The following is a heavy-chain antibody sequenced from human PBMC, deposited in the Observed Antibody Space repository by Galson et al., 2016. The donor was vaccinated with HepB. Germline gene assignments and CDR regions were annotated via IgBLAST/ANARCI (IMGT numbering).Heavy chain of an antibody. V-gene: IGHV3-23*01. CDR3: AKDHRGELPEQFDY. J-gene: IGHJ4*02. Sequence: SLRLSCAASGFSFYSDAMTWVRQAPGEGLEWVSGIGVSGGTTYYADSVRGRLTISRDNSRNTLYLQMDNLRAEDTAVYYCAKDHRGELPEQFDYWGQGTLVTVSS. CDR2: IGVSGGTT. CDR1: GFSFYSDA. D-gene: IGHD1-26*01.